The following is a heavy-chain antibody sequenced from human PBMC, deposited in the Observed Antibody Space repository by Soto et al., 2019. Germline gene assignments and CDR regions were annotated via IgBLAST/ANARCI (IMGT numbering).Heavy chain of an antibody. CDR1: GFTFSSYA. V-gene: IGHV3-30-3*01. CDR2: ISYDGSNK. D-gene: IGHD3-3*01. J-gene: IGHJ4*02. Sequence: GWSLRLSCAASGFTFSSYAMHWVRQAPGKGLEWVAVISYDGSNKYYADSVKGRFTISRDNSKNTLYLQMNSLRAEDTAVYYCARGGVIIVNYFDYWGQETLVTVSS. CDR3: ARGGVIIVNYFDY.